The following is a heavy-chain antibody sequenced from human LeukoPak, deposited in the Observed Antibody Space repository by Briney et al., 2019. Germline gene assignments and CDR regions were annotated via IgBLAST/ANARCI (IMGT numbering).Heavy chain of an antibody. J-gene: IGHJ3*02. D-gene: IGHD6-6*01. V-gene: IGHV4-34*01. Sequence: SETLSLTCSVSGVSISGYYWSWVRQPPRKGLEWIGEINHSGSTSYNPSLKSRVTISVDTSKNQFSLKLSSVTAADTAVYYCATRARCSAFDIWGQGTMVTVSS. CDR3: ATRARCSAFDI. CDR2: INHSGST. CDR1: GVSISGYY.